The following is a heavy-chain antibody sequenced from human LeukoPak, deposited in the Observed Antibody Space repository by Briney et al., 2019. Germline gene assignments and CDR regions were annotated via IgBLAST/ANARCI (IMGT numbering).Heavy chain of an antibody. CDR1: GGSISSSNW. CDR3: ARRGYSSGWFRA. CDR2: IYHSGST. Sequence: SETLSLTCAVSGGSISSSNWWSWVRQPPGKGLEWIGEIYHSGSTNYNPSLKSRVTISVDTSKNQFSLKLSSVTAADTAVYYCARRGYSSGWFRAWGQGTLVTVSS. V-gene: IGHV4-4*02. J-gene: IGHJ4*02. D-gene: IGHD6-19*01.